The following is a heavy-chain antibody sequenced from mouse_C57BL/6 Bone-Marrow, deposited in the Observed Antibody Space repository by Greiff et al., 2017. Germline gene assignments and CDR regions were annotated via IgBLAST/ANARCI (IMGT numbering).Heavy chain of an antibody. J-gene: IGHJ4*01. V-gene: IGHV7-3*01. CDR2: LRNKANGYTT. Sequence: EVNVVESGGGLVQPGASLSLSCAASGFTFTDYYMRWVRQPPGKALEWLGLLRNKANGYTTEYSASVKGRLTISRDNSHSILYLQMSALGAEGRATYYCARYGAYAMDYWGRGTSVTVSS. CDR1: GFTFTDYY. CDR3: ARYGAYAMDY.